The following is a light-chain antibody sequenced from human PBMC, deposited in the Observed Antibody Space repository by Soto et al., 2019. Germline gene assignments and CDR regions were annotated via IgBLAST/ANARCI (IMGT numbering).Light chain of an antibody. CDR1: QDVGNF. J-gene: IGKJ3*01. CDR2: DAS. V-gene: IGKV1-33*01. CDR3: QQYDKSFT. Sequence: DTQMTQSPSSLSASLGDRVTITCQANQDVGNFLNWYQQKPGKAPKVVIYDASNLPPGVPSRFSGSGSGTQFAFTISSLQSEDVGTYYCQQYDKSFTFGPGTKVELK.